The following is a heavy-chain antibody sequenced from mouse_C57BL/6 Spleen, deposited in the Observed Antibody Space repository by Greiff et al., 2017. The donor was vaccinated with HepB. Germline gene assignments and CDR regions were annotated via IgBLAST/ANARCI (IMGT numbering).Heavy chain of an antibody. J-gene: IGHJ2*01. D-gene: IGHD1-1*01. V-gene: IGHV3-6*01. CDR3: ARGSTTVVEGYFDY. CDR1: GYSITSGYY. CDR2: ISYDGSN. Sequence: EVQLVESGPGLVKPSQSLSLTCSVTGYSITSGYYWNWIRQFPGNKLEWMGYISYDGSNNYNPSLKNRISIIRDTSKNQFFLKLNSVTTEDTATYYCARGSTTVVEGYFDYWGQGTTLTVSS.